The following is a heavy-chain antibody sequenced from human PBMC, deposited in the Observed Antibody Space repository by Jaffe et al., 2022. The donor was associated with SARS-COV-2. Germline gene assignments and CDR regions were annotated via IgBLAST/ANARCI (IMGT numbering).Heavy chain of an antibody. Sequence: EVQLVQSGAEVKKPGESLKISCKGSGYSFTSYWIGWVRQMPGKGLEWMGIIYPGDSDTRYSPSFQGQVTISADKSISTAYLQWSSLKASDTAMYYCARGYGSGSYYLLGASHGWYMDVWGKGTTVTVSS. CDR3: ARGYGSGSYYLLGASHGWYMDV. CDR1: GYSFTSYW. V-gene: IGHV5-51*01. J-gene: IGHJ6*03. CDR2: IYPGDSDT. D-gene: IGHD3-10*01.